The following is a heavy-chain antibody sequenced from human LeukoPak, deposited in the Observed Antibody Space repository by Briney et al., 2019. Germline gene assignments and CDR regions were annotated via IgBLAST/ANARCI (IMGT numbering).Heavy chain of an antibody. J-gene: IGHJ4*02. D-gene: IGHD6-6*01. CDR3: VRDWRFDSSVLVGFDS. CDR1: GFTFSNST. CDR2: IGSGSSHI. V-gene: IGHV3-48*01. Sequence: GGSLRLSCAASGFTFSNSTMNWVRQAPGEGLEWVSFIGSGSSHIHYADSVKGRFTISRDNAKNSLYLQMNSLRAEDTAVYYCVRDWRFDSSVLVGFDSWGQGTLVTVSS.